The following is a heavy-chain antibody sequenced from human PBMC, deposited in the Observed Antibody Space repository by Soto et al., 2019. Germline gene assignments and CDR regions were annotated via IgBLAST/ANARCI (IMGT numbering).Heavy chain of an antibody. D-gene: IGHD1-26*01. V-gene: IGHV3-53*01. J-gene: IGHJ4*02. CDR2: IYSGGST. CDR3: ARSPMGATYFDY. Sequence: EVQLVESGGGLIQPGGSLRLSCAASGFTVSSNYMSWVRPAPGKGLEWVSVIYSGGSTYYADSVKGRFTISRDNSKNTRYLQMKSLRAEDTAVYYCARSPMGATYFDYWGQGTLVTVSS. CDR1: GFTVSSNY.